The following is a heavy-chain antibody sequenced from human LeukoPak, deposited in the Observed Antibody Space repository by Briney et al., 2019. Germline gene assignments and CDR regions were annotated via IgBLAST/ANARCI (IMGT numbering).Heavy chain of an antibody. V-gene: IGHV4-4*09. D-gene: IGHD1-14*01. CDR2: MYTSVTT. CDR3: ARHLAPYRPFHD. J-gene: IGHJ4*02. Sequence: AETLSLTSTVSGASISTYYWTWVRQPPGKGLEWIGSMYTSVTTKYNPSLKSRGTISVDTSKNRSSLNLISVTAADTAVYYCARHLAPYRPFHDWGQGSLVTVSS. CDR1: GASISTYY.